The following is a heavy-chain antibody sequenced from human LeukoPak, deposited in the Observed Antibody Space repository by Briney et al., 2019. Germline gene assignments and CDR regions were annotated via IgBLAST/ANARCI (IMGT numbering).Heavy chain of an antibody. CDR3: ARDFDMGITPGDDFDY. CDR2: IKNDGSYT. Sequence: GGSLRLSCAASGFTFSNYWMHWVRQAPGKGLVWVSRIKNDGSYTSYADSVKGRFTTSRDNARNTVYLQMNSLRAEDTAVYYCARDFDMGITPGDDFDYWGWGTLVTVSS. J-gene: IGHJ4*02. V-gene: IGHV3-74*01. D-gene: IGHD3-9*01. CDR1: GFTFSNYW.